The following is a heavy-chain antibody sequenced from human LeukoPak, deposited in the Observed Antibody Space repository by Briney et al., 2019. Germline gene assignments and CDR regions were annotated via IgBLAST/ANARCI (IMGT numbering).Heavy chain of an antibody. CDR2: INHSGST. J-gene: IGHJ5*02. D-gene: IGHD3-16*01. Sequence: PSETLSLTCADYGGSFSGNYWSWIRQSPGKGLEWIGEINHSGSTNYNPSLKSRVTISVDTSKKQFSLKLRSVTAADTAVYYCARASWGGHWFDPWGQGTLVTVSS. CDR3: ARASWGGHWFDP. CDR1: GGSFSGNY. V-gene: IGHV4-34*01.